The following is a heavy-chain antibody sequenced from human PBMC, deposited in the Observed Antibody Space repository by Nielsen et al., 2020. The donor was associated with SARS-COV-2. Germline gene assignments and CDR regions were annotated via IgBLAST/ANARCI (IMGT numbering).Heavy chain of an antibody. CDR3: AKAAFDSSGWFYWYFDL. CDR2: ISSSGSTI. CDR1: GFTFSSYE. Sequence: GESLKISCAASGFTFSSYEMNWVRQAPGKGLEWVSYISSSGSTIYYADSVKGRFTICRDNAKNSLYLQMNSLRAEDTALYYCAKAAFDSSGWFYWYFDLWGRGTLVTVSS. V-gene: IGHV3-48*03. D-gene: IGHD6-19*01. J-gene: IGHJ2*01.